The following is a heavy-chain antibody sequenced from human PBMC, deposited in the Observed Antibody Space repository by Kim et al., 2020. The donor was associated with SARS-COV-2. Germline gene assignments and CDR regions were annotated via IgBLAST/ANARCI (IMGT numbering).Heavy chain of an antibody. CDR1: GFSFSTYA. Sequence: GGSLRLSCAASGFSFSTYAMSWVRQAPGKGLEWVSDISGSGGRTYYADSVKGRVTISRDNSKNTLYLQMNSLRAEDTAVYYCARVEYSSPAAEFDYWGQGTLVTVSS. D-gene: IGHD6-13*01. CDR2: ISGSGGRT. J-gene: IGHJ4*02. CDR3: ARVEYSSPAAEFDY. V-gene: IGHV3-23*01.